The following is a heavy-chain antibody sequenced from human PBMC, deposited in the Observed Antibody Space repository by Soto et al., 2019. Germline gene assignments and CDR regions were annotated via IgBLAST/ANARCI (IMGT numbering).Heavy chain of an antibody. Sequence: QVQLQESGSGLVETFQTLSLTCTVSGDSIGSGVFPCTWIRQSTGQGLEWIGYAYRTGATSYNPSLEGRASISVDTSRNQFSLKLKSVTPADTAVYFCARDSYAMSSFALDVWGRGTAVTVSS. CDR2: AYRTGAT. V-gene: IGHV4-30-2*06. D-gene: IGHD2-2*01. J-gene: IGHJ6*02. CDR3: ARDSYAMSSFALDV. CDR1: GDSIGSGVFP.